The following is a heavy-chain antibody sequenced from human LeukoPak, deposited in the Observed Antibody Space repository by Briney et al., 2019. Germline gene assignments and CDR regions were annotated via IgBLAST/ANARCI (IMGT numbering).Heavy chain of an antibody. CDR1: GGSFSGYY. J-gene: IGHJ4*02. CDR2: INHSGST. V-gene: IGHV4-34*01. CDR3: ARGHKWFGERPYYFDY. Sequence: KPSETLSLTCAVYGGSFSGYYWSWIRQPPGKGLEWIGEINHSGSTNCNPSLKSRVTISVDTSKNQFSLKLSSVTAADTAVYYCARGHKWFGERPYYFDYWGQGTLVTVSS. D-gene: IGHD3-10*01.